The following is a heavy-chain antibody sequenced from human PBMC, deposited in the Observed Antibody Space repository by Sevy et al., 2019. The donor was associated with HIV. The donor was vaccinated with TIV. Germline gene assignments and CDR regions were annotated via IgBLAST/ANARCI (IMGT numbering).Heavy chain of an antibody. J-gene: IGHJ3*02. CDR2: ISSSSSYI. CDR1: GFTFSSYS. Sequence: GGSLRLSCAASGFTFSSYSMNWVRQAPGNGLEWVSSISSSSSYIYYADSVKGRFTISRDNAKNSLYLQMNSLRAEDTAVYYCARDPRHLDAFDIWGQGTMVTVSS. CDR3: ARDPRHLDAFDI. V-gene: IGHV3-21*01.